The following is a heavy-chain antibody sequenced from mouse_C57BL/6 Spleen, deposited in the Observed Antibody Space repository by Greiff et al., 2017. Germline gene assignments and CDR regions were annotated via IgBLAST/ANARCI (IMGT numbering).Heavy chain of an antibody. CDR2: IYPRDGST. D-gene: IGHD4-1*01. CDR1: GYTFTSYD. Sequence: VKLMESGPELVKPGASVKLSCKASGYTFTSYDINWVKQRPGQGLEWIGRIYPRDGSTKYHEKFKGKATLTVDTSSSTAYMELHSLTSEISAFYFCARGSRANWDRLDYWGQGTPLTVSS. V-gene: IGHV1-85*01. J-gene: IGHJ2*01. CDR3: ARGSRANWDRLDY.